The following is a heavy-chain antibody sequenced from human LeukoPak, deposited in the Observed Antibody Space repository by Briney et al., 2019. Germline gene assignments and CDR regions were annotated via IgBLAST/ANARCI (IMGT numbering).Heavy chain of an antibody. V-gene: IGHV3-23*01. Sequence: QPGGSLRLSCTASGFTFSNYAMSWVRQAPGKGLEWFSAITGGGDDTYHADSVKGRLTISRDNSKNTLYLQMNSLRVEDTAVYYCAKGSDSPRPYYFDYWGQGALVTVSS. CDR1: GFTFSNYA. CDR2: ITGGGDDT. J-gene: IGHJ4*02. CDR3: AKGSDSPRPYYFDY. D-gene: IGHD1-26*01.